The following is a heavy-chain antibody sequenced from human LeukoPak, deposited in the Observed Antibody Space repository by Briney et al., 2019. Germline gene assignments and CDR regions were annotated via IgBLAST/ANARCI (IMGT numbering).Heavy chain of an antibody. V-gene: IGHV4-34*01. Sequence: PSETLSLTCAVYGGSLSGYFWSWIRQPPGKGLEWIGEINHSGYTNYNPSLKSRVTISVDTSNNQFSLRLSSVTAADTAVYYCAREGRMSMAIEYWGQGTLVTVSS. CDR2: INHSGYT. D-gene: IGHD4/OR15-4a*01. CDR3: AREGRMSMAIEY. CDR1: GGSLSGYF. J-gene: IGHJ4*02.